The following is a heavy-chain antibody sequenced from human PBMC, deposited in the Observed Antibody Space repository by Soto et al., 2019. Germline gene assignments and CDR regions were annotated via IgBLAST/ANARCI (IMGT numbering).Heavy chain of an antibody. Sequence: HPGGSLRLSCAASGFTFSSYGMHWVRQAPGKGLEWVAVISYDGSNKYYADSVKGRFTISRDNSKNTLYLQMNSLRAEDTAVYYCARDFGHGYYLDYWGRGTLVTVSS. D-gene: IGHD3-3*01. CDR2: ISYDGSNK. CDR3: ARDFGHGYYLDY. J-gene: IGHJ4*02. CDR1: GFTFSSYG. V-gene: IGHV3-30*03.